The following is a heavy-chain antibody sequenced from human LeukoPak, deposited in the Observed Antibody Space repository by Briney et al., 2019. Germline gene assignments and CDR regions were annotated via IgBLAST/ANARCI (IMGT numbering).Heavy chain of an antibody. D-gene: IGHD2-2*02. CDR2: IYYSGST. Sequence: SETQSLTCTVSGGSISSYYWSWIRQPPGKGLEWIGYIYYSGSTNYNPSLKSRVTISVDTSKNQFSLKLSSVTAADTAVYYCARLKIVVVPAAISAFDIWGQGTMVTVSS. J-gene: IGHJ3*02. CDR3: ARLKIVVVPAAISAFDI. CDR1: GGSISSYY. V-gene: IGHV4-59*08.